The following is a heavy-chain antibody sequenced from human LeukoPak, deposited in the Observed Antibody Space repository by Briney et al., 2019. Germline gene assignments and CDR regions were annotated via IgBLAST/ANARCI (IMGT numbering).Heavy chain of an antibody. CDR2: IYWDDDK. CDR3: AHSLRIAVAGPPGVLDY. J-gene: IGHJ4*02. CDR1: GGSISSYYW. V-gene: IGHV2-5*08. Sequence: TLSLTCTVSGGSISSYYWSWIRQPPGKALEWLALIYWDDDKRYSPSLKSRLTITKDTSKNQVVLTMTNMDPVDTATYYCAHSLRIAVAGPPGVLDYWGQGTLVTVSS. D-gene: IGHD6-19*01.